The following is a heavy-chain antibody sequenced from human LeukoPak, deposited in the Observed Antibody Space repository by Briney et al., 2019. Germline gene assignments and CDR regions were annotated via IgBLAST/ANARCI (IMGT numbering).Heavy chain of an antibody. CDR1: GFSFTAYS. CDR3: ARRFDS. V-gene: IGHV3-48*01. Sequence: PGGSLRLSCAASGFSFTAYSMNWVRQAQGRGLEWISYIGPGGDIYYADSVTGRLTVSRDIAKNSLYLQMNGLRVEDTAVYYCARRFDSWGQGTLVTVSS. CDR2: IGPGGDI. J-gene: IGHJ4*02.